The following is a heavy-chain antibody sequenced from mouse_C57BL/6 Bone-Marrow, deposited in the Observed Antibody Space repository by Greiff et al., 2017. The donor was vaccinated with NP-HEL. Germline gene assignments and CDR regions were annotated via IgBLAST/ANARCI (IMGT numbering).Heavy chain of an antibody. CDR3: ARHHSYFDY. D-gene: IGHD3-1*01. CDR2: ISGGGGNT. CDR1: GFTFSSYT. V-gene: IGHV5-9*01. Sequence: EVQGVESGGGLVKPGGSLKLSCAASGFTFSSYTMSWVRQTPEKRLEWVATISGGGGNTYYPDSVKGRFTISRDNAKNTLYLQMSSLRSEDTALYYCARHHSYFDYWGQGTTLTVSS. J-gene: IGHJ2*01.